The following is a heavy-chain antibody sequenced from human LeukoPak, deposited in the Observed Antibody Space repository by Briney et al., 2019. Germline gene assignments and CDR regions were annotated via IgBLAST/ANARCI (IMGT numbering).Heavy chain of an antibody. CDR1: GFTFSSYS. D-gene: IGHD6-6*01. CDR3: ARRPRPQVSRGPAIYYFDY. CDR2: ISSSSSTI. V-gene: IGHV3-48*01. J-gene: IGHJ4*02. Sequence: GGSLRLSCAASGFTFSSYSMNWVRQAPGKGLEWVSYISSSSSTIYYADSVKGRFALSRDNAKNSLYLQMNSLRAEDTAVYYCARRPRPQVSRGPAIYYFDYWGQGKLVTVSS.